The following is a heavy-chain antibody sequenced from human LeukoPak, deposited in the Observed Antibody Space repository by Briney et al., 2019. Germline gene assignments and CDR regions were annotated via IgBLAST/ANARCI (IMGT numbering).Heavy chain of an antibody. CDR3: ARGYCSSTSGPMIEYFQH. J-gene: IGHJ1*01. V-gene: IGHV3-33*01. CDR1: GFTFSIYG. Sequence: GRSVRLFCASSGFTFSIYGMHWVRQPPARGLVCVAVIWYDGSNKYYADSVKGRFTISSDNSKNTLYLQMNSLRAEDTAVYYCARGYCSSTSGPMIEYFQHWGQGNLVTVSS. CDR2: IWYDGSNK. D-gene: IGHD2-2*01.